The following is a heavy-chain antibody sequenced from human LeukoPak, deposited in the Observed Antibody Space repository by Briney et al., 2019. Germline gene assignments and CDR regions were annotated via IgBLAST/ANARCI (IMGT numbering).Heavy chain of an antibody. J-gene: IGHJ4*02. CDR3: ARQGSSWSR. CDR1: GGSISSSSYY. D-gene: IGHD6-13*01. CDR2: IYYSGST. V-gene: IGHV4-39*01. Sequence: SETLSLTCTVSGGSISSSSYYWGWIRQPPGKGLEWIGSIYYSGSTYYNPSLKSRVTISVDTSKNQFSLKLSSVTAADTAVYYRARQGSSWSRWGQGTLVTVSS.